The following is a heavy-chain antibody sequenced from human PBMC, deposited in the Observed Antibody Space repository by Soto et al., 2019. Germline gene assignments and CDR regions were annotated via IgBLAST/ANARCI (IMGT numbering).Heavy chain of an antibody. V-gene: IGHV4-59*01. Sequence: SETLSLTCTVSGGSISSFYWSWIRQSPGKGLEWVGYIYYGGNTKYNPSLESRVTISVDTSKNQFSLKLSSVTAADTAVYYCARQSHANYDSSGYYQYWGQGMVVTVSS. CDR2: IYYGGNT. D-gene: IGHD3-22*01. CDR1: GGSISSFY. J-gene: IGHJ4*02. CDR3: ARQSHANYDSSGYYQY.